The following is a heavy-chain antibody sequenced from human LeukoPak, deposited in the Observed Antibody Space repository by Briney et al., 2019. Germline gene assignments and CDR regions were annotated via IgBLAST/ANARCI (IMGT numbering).Heavy chain of an antibody. CDR2: IKSKAHGGTT. D-gene: IGHD2-15*01. CDR1: GFTFSSYS. J-gene: IGHJ4*02. V-gene: IGHV3-15*01. CDR3: ATVTSGYSAD. Sequence: PGGSLRLSCAASGFTFSSYSMNWVRQAPGKGLEWVGRIKSKAHGGTTDYAAPVKDRFTISRDDSKNTLDLQMNSLKTEDTAVYYCATVTSGYSADWGQGTLVTVSS.